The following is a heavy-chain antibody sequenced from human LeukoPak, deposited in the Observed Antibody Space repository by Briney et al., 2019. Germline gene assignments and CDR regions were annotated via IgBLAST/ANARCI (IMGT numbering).Heavy chain of an antibody. CDR1: GFTFSSYE. J-gene: IGHJ6*03. CDR3: ARGVSGWYYYYYYMDV. CDR2: ISSNGSTI. Sequence: PGGSLRLSCAASGFTFSSYEMNWVRQAPGKGLEWVSYISSNGSTIYYADSVKGRFTISRNNAKNSLYLQMKSLRAGDTAVYYCARGVSGWYYYYYYMDVWGKGTTVTISS. D-gene: IGHD6-19*01. V-gene: IGHV3-48*03.